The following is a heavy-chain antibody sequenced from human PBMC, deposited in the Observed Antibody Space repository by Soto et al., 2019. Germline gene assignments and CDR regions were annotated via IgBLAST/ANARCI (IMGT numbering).Heavy chain of an antibody. CDR3: ARFSNEEDGPGPYYDFWSGCRYIDY. Sequence: PSETLSLTCTVSGGSISSYYWSWIRQPPGKGLEWIGYIYYSGSTNYNPSLKSRVTISVDTSKNQFSLKLSSVTAADTAVYYCARFSNEEDGPGPYYDFWSGCRYIDYWGQGTLVTVSS. CDR1: GGSISSYY. CDR2: IYYSGST. V-gene: IGHV4-59*01. J-gene: IGHJ4*02. D-gene: IGHD3-3*01.